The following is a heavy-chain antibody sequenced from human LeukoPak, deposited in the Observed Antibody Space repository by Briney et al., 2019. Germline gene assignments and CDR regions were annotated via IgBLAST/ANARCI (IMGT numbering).Heavy chain of an antibody. D-gene: IGHD3-16*02. CDR3: ARDYRFTDPKSGLASGY. CDR1: GGTFSSYA. Sequence: GSSVKVSCKASGGTFSSYAISWVRQAPGQGLEWMGGIIPIFGTANYAQKFQGRVTITADESTSTAYMELRSLRSDDTAVYYCARDYRFTDPKSGLASGYWGQGTLVTVSS. CDR2: IIPIFGTA. V-gene: IGHV1-69*01. J-gene: IGHJ4*02.